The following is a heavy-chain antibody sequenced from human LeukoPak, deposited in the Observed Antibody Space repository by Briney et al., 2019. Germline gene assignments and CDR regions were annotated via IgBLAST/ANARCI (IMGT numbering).Heavy chain of an antibody. J-gene: IGHJ4*02. CDR3: ARHKLERWLQFGGLNYFDY. CDR1: GGSISSYY. Sequence: SETLSLTCTVSGGSISSYYWSWIRQPPGKGLEWIGYIYYSGSTNYNPSLKSRVTISVDTSKNQFSLKLSSVTAADTAVYYCARHKLERWLQFGGLNYFDYWGQGTLVTVSS. CDR2: IYYSGST. D-gene: IGHD5-24*01. V-gene: IGHV4-59*08.